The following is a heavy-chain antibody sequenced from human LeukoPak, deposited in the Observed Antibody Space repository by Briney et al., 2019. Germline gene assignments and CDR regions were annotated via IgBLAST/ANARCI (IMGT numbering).Heavy chain of an antibody. CDR1: GDSISSYY. CDR3: ATGYSSTWYYFDY. J-gene: IGHJ4*02. Sequence: KPSETLSLTCTVSGDSISSYYWSWIRQPPGKGVEWVGYSYHTGSTNYNPSLKSRVTISVDKSKNQFSLKLSSVTAGDTAVYYCATGYSSTWYYFDYWGQGTLVTVSS. D-gene: IGHD6-13*01. CDR2: SYHTGST. V-gene: IGHV4-59*01.